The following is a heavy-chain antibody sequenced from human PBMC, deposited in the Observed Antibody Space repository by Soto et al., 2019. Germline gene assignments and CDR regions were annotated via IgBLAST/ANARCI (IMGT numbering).Heavy chain of an antibody. Sequence: QVQLVQSGAEVKKPGASVKVSCKASGYTFTSYDINWVRQATGQGLEWMGWMNPNSGNTDYAQKFRGRVTMTRDTSIRTAYMELSGLTSEDTAVYYCARRNGDYGGLDYWGLGTLVTVSS. CDR3: ARRNGDYGGLDY. CDR2: MNPNSGNT. D-gene: IGHD4-17*01. CDR1: GYTFTSYD. J-gene: IGHJ4*02. V-gene: IGHV1-8*01.